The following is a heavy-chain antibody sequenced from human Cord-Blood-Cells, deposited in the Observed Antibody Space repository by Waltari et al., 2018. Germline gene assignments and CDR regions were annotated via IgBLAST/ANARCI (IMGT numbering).Heavy chain of an antibody. CDR2: ISSSSKTI. D-gene: IGHD3-3*01. CDR3: ARDLGRFYDAFDI. V-gene: IGHV3-48*01. J-gene: IGHJ3*02. CDR1: GFTFSSYS. Sequence: EVQLVESGGGLVQPGGSLRLSCAASGFTFSSYSMNWVRQAPGKGLEWVSYISSSSKTIYYADSVKGRFTISRDNAKNSLYLQMNSLRAEDTAVYYCARDLGRFYDAFDIWGQGTMVTVSS.